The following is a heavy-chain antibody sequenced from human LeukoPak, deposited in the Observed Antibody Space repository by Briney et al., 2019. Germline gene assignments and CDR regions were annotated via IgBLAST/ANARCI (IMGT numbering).Heavy chain of an antibody. CDR3: ARSTMIVVAPFDY. J-gene: IGHJ4*02. Sequence: PGGSLRLSCAASGFTFSSYSMNWVRQAPGKGLEWVSYISSSSSTIYYADSVKGRFTISRDNAKNSLYLQMNSLRAEDTAVYYCARSTMIVVAPFDYWGQGTLVAVSS. CDR1: GFTFSSYS. D-gene: IGHD3-22*01. CDR2: ISSSSSTI. V-gene: IGHV3-48*04.